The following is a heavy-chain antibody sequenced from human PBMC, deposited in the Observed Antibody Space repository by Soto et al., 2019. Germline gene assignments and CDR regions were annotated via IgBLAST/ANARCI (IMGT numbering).Heavy chain of an antibody. CDR2: IIPIIGTP. V-gene: IGHV1-69*13. J-gene: IGHJ4*02. D-gene: IGHD3-10*01. Sequence: SVKVSCKASGGTFRNHVFNWVRQAPGQGLEWMGGIIPIIGTPDYAQKFQGRVTITADASTNTVYLDVSSLRSQDTAVYYCARDLEFRDGNISHLDYWGQGTLVTVSS. CDR1: GGTFRNHV. CDR3: ARDLEFRDGNISHLDY.